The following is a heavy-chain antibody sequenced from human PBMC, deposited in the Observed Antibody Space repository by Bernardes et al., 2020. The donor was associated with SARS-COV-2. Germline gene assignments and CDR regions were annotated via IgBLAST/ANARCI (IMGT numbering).Heavy chain of an antibody. D-gene: IGHD3-22*01. CDR1: GGSFSGYY. Sequence: SETLSPTCAVYGGSFSGYYWSWIRQPPGKGLQWNGEIKPDGSTNYNPSLKSRLTISEDTTKNQFSLDVTAVTAADTAVYYCAGGRDSYKSGNSWGQGTLVTVSS. CDR2: IKPDGST. CDR3: AGGRDSYKSGNS. J-gene: IGHJ5*01. V-gene: IGHV4-34*01.